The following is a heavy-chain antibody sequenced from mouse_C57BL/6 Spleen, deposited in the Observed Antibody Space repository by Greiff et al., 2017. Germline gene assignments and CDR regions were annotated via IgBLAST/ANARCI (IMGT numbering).Heavy chain of an antibody. J-gene: IGHJ3*01. D-gene: IGHD2-3*01. V-gene: IGHV14-4*01. CDR3: TFYDGYYGG. Sequence: VQLQQSGAELVRPGASVKLSCTASGFNIKDDYMLWVKQRPEQGLEWIGWIDPENGDTEYASKFQGKATITADTSSNTAYLQLSSLTSEDTAVYYCTFYDGYYGGWGQGTLVTVSA. CDR2: IDPENGDT. CDR1: GFNIKDDY.